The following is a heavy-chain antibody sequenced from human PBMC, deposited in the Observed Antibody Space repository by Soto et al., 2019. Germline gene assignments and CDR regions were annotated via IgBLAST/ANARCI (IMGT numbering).Heavy chain of an antibody. V-gene: IGHV1-69*13. J-gene: IGHJ4*02. D-gene: IGHD6-19*01. CDR2: IIPIFGTA. Sequence: ASVKVSCKASGGTFSSYAISWVRQAPGQGLEWMGGIIPIFGTANYAQKFQGRVTITADESTSTAYMELSSLRSEDTAVYYCARDADSSGWYGNLDYWGQGTLVTVSS. CDR3: ARDADSSGWYGNLDY. CDR1: GGTFSSYA.